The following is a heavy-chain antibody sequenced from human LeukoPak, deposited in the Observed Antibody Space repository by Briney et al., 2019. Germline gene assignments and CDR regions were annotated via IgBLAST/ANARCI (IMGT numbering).Heavy chain of an antibody. D-gene: IGHD2-21*01. J-gene: IGHJ4*02. Sequence: TGGSLRLSCAASGFIFSPYTMHWVRQAPGKGLEWVALISYDGTDKYYADSVKGRFTISRGNSKNTLYLQTNSLRTEDTAVYYCARGSIDWQAVAFDCWGQGTLVTVSS. CDR2: ISYDGTDK. CDR3: ARGSIDWQAVAFDC. CDR1: GFIFSPYT. V-gene: IGHV3-30*04.